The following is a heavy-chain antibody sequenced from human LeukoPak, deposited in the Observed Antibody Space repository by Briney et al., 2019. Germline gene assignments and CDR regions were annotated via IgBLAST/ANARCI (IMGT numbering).Heavy chain of an antibody. D-gene: IGHD1-26*01. CDR3: ARTAVRGAPRDDY. CDR2: IIPIFGTA. V-gene: IGHV1-69*13. J-gene: IGHJ4*02. CDR1: GGTFSSYA. Sequence: ASVKVSCKASGGTFSSYAISWVRQAPGQGLEWMGGIIPIFGTANYAQKFQGRVTITADESTSTAYMELSSLRSDDTAVYYCARTAVRGAPRDDYWGQGTLVTVSS.